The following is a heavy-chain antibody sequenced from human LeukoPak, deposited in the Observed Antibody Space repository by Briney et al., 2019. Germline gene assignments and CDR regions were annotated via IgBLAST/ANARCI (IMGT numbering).Heavy chain of an antibody. V-gene: IGHV6-1*01. CDR2: TYYRSKWYN. CDR3: AREIRITIFGVVLGMDV. Sequence: SQTLSLTCAISGDSVSSNIAAWNWIRQSPSRGLEWLGRTYYRSKWYNDYAVSVKSRITINPDTSKNQFSLQLNSVTPEDTAVYYCAREIRITIFGVVLGMDVWGQGTTVTVSS. CDR1: GDSVSSNIAA. D-gene: IGHD3-3*01. J-gene: IGHJ6*02.